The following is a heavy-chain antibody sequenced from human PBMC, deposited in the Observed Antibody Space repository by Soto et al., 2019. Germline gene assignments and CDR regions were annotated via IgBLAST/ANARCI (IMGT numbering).Heavy chain of an antibody. J-gene: IGHJ4*02. CDR3: RTQWLD. CDR2: IKKKSDGGTA. V-gene: IGHV3-15*01. D-gene: IGHD6-19*01. CDR1: GFTFSDAW. Sequence: GGSLRLSCAASGFTFSDAWISWVRQAPGKGLEWLGLIKKKSDGGTADYAAPVKGRFTISRDDSKTTLYLQMNSLKTEDTAVYYCRTQWLDWGQGTLVTVSS.